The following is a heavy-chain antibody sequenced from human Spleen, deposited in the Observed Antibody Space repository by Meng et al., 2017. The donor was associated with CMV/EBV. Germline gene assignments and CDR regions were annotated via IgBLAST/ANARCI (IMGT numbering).Heavy chain of an antibody. CDR1: GFSLSTSGVG. Sequence: QITFKESGPPLVKPTQTLTLTCTFSGFSLSTSGVGVGWIRQPPGKALEWLALIYWDDDKRYSPSLKSRLTITKDTSKNQVVLTMTNMDPVDTATYYCAHRRGYGDYEDYFDYWGQGTLVTVSS. J-gene: IGHJ4*02. V-gene: IGHV2-5*02. D-gene: IGHD4-17*01. CDR2: IYWDDDK. CDR3: AHRRGYGDYEDYFDY.